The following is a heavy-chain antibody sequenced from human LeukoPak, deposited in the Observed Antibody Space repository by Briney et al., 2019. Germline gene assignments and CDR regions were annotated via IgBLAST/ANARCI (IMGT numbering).Heavy chain of an antibody. D-gene: IGHD3-9*01. J-gene: IGHJ4*02. CDR2: IIPIFGTA. Sequence: ASVKVSCKASGGTFSSYAISWVRQAPGQGLEWMGGIIPIFGTANYAQKFQGRVTITTDESTSTAYMELSSLSSEDTAVYYCASGYDILTGYSRGYYFDYWGQGTLVTVSS. V-gene: IGHV1-69*05. CDR3: ASGYDILTGYSRGYYFDY. CDR1: GGTFSSYA.